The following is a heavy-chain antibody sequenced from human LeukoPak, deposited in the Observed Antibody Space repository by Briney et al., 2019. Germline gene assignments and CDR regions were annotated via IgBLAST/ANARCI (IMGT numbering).Heavy chain of an antibody. J-gene: IGHJ4*02. CDR2: ISSSSSYI. V-gene: IGHV3-21*01. CDR1: GFTFSSYS. Sequence: GGSLRLSCAASGFTFSSYSMNWVRQAPGKGLEWVSSISSSSSYIYYADSVKGRFTISRDNAKNSLYLQMNSLRAEDTAVYYCAREDSYSGYHTCDYWGQGTLVTVSS. CDR3: AREDSYSGYHTCDY. D-gene: IGHD5-12*01.